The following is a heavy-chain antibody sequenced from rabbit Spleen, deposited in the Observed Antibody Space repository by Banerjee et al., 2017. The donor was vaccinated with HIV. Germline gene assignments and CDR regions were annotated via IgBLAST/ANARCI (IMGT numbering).Heavy chain of an antibody. V-gene: IGHV1S47*01. D-gene: IGHD3-1*01. CDR1: GFSFSNKA. Sequence: QEQLVESGGGLVKPGASLTLTCKASGFSFSNKAVMCWVRQAPGKGLEWIACINAVTGKAVYASWVNGRFSISRENTQNTVSLQMNSLTAADTATYFCVRDTWAFNLWGPGTLVTVS. CDR2: INAVTGKA. CDR3: VRDTWAFNL. J-gene: IGHJ4*01.